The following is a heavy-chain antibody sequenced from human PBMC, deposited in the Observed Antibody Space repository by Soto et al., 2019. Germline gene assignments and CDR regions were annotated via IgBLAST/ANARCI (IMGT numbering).Heavy chain of an antibody. J-gene: IGHJ4*02. V-gene: IGHV3-30*18. CDR2: ISYDGSNK. D-gene: IGHD1-26*01. Sequence: GGSLTLSCAASGFTFRSYDMYWVRQAPGKGLEWVAVISYDGSNKYYADSVKGRFTLSRDNSKNTLYLQMNSLRAGDTAVYYCAKGSYSGVYSDFDYWGQGTLVTVSS. CDR3: AKGSYSGVYSDFDY. CDR1: GFTFRSYD.